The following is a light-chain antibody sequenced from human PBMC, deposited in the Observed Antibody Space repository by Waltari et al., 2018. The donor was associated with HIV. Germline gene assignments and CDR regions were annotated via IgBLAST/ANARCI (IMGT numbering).Light chain of an antibody. Sequence: QSVLTQPPSASGTPGQRVTISCSGSSSNIGNNTVNWYRQLPGTAPQLLIYSNNPRPSGVPDRCSGAKSDTSAALAISGLQSEDEADYYCAAWDDSLSGYAFGTGTEVTVL. J-gene: IGLJ1*01. CDR1: SSNIGNNT. CDR2: SNN. CDR3: AAWDDSLSGYA. V-gene: IGLV1-44*01.